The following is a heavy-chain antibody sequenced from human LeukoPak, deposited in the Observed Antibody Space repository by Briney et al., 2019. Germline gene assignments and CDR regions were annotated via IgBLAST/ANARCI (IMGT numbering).Heavy chain of an antibody. CDR2: INHSGST. V-gene: IGHV4-34*01. J-gene: IGHJ4*02. D-gene: IGHD2-15*01. CDR1: GGSFSGYY. CDR3: ARGLCSGGSCYSETTGDY. Sequence: SETLSLTCAVYGGSFSGYYWRWIRQPPGKGLEWIGEINHSGSTNYNPSLKSRVTISVDTSKNQFSLKLSSVTAADTAVYYCARGLCSGGSCYSETTGDYWGQGTLVTVSS.